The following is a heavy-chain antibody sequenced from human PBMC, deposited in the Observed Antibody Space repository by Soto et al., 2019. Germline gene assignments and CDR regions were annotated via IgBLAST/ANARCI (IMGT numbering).Heavy chain of an antibody. J-gene: IGHJ4*02. CDR2: ISWNSGSI. V-gene: IGHV3-9*01. Sequence: HPVRSLRLTCAASGFTFDDYAMHWVRQAPGKGLEWDSGISWNSGSIGYAGSVKGRFTISRDNAKNSLYLQMNSLRAEDTALYYCAKEGIFGACWGQGTLVTVSS. D-gene: IGHD3-3*01. CDR1: GFTFDDYA. CDR3: AKEGIFGAC.